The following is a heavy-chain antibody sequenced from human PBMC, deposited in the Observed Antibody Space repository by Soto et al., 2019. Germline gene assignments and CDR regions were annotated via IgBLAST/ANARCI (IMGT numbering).Heavy chain of an antibody. Sequence: GGSLRLSCAASGFTFSSYEMNWVRRAPGKGLEWVSYISSSGSTIYYADSVKGRFTISRDNAKNSLYLQMNSLRAEDTAVYYCARRTYYYDSSGEGFAFDIWGQGTMVTVSS. CDR2: ISSSGSTI. CDR3: ARRTYYYDSSGEGFAFDI. J-gene: IGHJ3*02. CDR1: GFTFSSYE. D-gene: IGHD3-22*01. V-gene: IGHV3-48*03.